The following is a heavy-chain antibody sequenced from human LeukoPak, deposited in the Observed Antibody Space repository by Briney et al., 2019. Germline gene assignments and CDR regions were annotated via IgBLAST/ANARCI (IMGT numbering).Heavy chain of an antibody. J-gene: IGHJ4*02. D-gene: IGHD1-1*01. CDR1: GGSISGFY. CDR3: ARERRQLERWIDY. V-gene: IGHV4-59*01. CDR2: IFHTGNT. Sequence: PSETLSLTCTVSGGSISGFYWYWLRQPPWKGLEWIGYIFHTGNTKYNPSLKSRVTISVDTPKNQFSLRLTSVTAVDTAVYYCARERRQLERWIDYWGQGTLVTVSS.